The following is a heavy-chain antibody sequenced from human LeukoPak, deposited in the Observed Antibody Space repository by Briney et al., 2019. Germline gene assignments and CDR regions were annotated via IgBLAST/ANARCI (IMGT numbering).Heavy chain of an antibody. J-gene: IGHJ4*02. CDR2: IHFSGTT. CDR3: ARFRGVEASSLLDF. D-gene: IGHD3-10*01. Sequence: SETLSLTCTVPGDSISTYNYYWGWIRQPPGKGLEWFGIIHFSGTTYYNPSLQSRVSISVDTSQNQFSLRLTSVTAADTAVYYCARFRGVEASSLLDFWGQGTLVTVSS. V-gene: IGHV4-39*01. CDR1: GDSISTYNYY.